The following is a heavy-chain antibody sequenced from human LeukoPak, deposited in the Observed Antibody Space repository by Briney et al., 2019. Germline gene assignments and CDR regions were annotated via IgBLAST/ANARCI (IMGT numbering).Heavy chain of an antibody. V-gene: IGHV4-59*08. CDR1: GDSISSYY. CDR2: IYYSGST. J-gene: IGHJ4*02. CDR3: AQCGGYCNGGIGGGTVI. D-gene: IGHD2-15*01. Sequence: SETLSLTCTVSGDSISSYYWSWIRQPPGKGLEWIGYIYYSGSTNYNPSLKSRVTISVDTSKNHFSLKLSSVTAADTAVYYCAQCGGYCNGGIGGGTVIWGQGTLVTVSS.